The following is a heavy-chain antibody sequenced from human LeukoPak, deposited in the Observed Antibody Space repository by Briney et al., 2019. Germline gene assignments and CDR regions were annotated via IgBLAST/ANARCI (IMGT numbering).Heavy chain of an antibody. CDR3: ARALTMSDAFDI. Sequence: GAAVKVPYMASGGTFSSYAIRWVRQAPGQGLEWMGGIIPIFGTANYAQKFQGRVTITADESTSPAYMELSSLRSEDTAVYYCARALTMSDAFDIWGQARKIGVSS. J-gene: IGHJ3*02. CDR1: GGTFSSYA. CDR2: IIPIFGTA. D-gene: IGHD3-22*01. V-gene: IGHV1-69*13.